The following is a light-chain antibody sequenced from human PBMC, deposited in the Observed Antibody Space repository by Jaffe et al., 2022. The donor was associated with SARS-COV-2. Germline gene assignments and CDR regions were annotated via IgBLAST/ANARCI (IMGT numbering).Light chain of an antibody. Sequence: DIQMTQSPSSLSASIGDRVTITCRASQSISSYLNWYQQKPGKAPELLIYAASSLQSGVPSRFSGSGSGIDFTLTISSLQPEDFATYYCQQSYSTPFTFGPGTKVDIK. J-gene: IGKJ3*01. CDR3: QQSYSTPFT. CDR2: AAS. CDR1: QSISSY. V-gene: IGKV1-39*01.